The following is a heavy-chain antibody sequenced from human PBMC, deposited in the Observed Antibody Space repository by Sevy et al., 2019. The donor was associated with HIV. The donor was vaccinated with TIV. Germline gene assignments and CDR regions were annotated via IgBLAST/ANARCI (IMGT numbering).Heavy chain of an antibody. Sequence: GGSLRLSCAASGFTVSSNYMSWVRQAPGKGLEWVSVIYSGGSTYYADSVKDRFTISRDNSKNTLYLQMNSLRAEDTAVYYCARPATGHHYYYYGMDVWGQGTTVTVSS. CDR3: ARPATGHHYYYYGMDV. CDR2: IYSGGST. V-gene: IGHV3-53*01. J-gene: IGHJ6*02. CDR1: GFTVSSNY.